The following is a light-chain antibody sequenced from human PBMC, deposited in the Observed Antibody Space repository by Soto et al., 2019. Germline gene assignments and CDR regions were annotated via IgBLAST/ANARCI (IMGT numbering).Light chain of an antibody. V-gene: IGKV3-15*01. J-gene: IGKJ1*01. Sequence: EVVLSQSLCTLSLTPRERATLSCRASQSVSSNLAWYQQKPGQAPRLLIYGASTRATGIPARFSGSGSGTEFTLTITSLQPDDYATYYCQQYYDHWMFGQGTIVDIK. CDR2: GAS. CDR3: QQYYDHWM. CDR1: QSVSSN.